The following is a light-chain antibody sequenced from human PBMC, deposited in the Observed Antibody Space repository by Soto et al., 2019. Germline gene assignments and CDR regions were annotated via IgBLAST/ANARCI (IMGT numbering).Light chain of an antibody. J-gene: IGLJ1*01. Sequence: QSVLTQPASVSGSPGQSIAISCTGTSSDVGAFNYVAWYQQHPGKAPKFMIFDVSSRPSGVSDRFSGSKSSNTASLTISGLQTEDEADYYCASYTTSSTYVFGTGTKVTVL. CDR2: DVS. CDR1: SSDVGAFNY. V-gene: IGLV2-14*03. CDR3: ASYTTSSTYV.